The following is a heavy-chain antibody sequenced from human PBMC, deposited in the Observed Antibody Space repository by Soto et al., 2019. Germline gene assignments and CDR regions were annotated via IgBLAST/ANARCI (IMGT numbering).Heavy chain of an antibody. CDR2: ISAYNGNT. Sequence: QLQLVQSGAEVKKPGASVKVSCKASGYTFTSFSWVRQAPGQGLEWMGWISAYNGNTNYAQKLQGRVTMTTDTSTSTAYMELRSLRSDDTAVYYCASETSVNAFEVWRQGTMVTVSS. J-gene: IGHJ3*01. CDR1: GYTFTS. D-gene: IGHD3-3*01. V-gene: IGHV1-18*01. CDR3: ASETSVNAFEV.